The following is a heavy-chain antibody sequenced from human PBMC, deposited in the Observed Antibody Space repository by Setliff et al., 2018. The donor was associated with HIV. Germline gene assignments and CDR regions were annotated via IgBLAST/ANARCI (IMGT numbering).Heavy chain of an antibody. CDR3: ARSIYGSGTYPLDI. CDR2: IYYTGNT. V-gene: IGHV4-61*10. CDR1: GGSISRGSYY. D-gene: IGHD3-10*01. J-gene: IGHJ4*02. Sequence: SETLSLTCTVSGGSISRGSYYWSWIRQPAGKGLEWIGRIYYTGNTDYNPSLKSRVTMSMDTSKNQISLKLNSMTAADTAVYYCARSIYGSGTYPLDIWGPGILVTVSS.